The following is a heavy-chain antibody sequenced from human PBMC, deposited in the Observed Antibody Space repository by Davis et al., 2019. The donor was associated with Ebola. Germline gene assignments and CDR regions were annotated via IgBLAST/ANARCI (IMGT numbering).Heavy chain of an antibody. CDR2: ISYDGSNK. CDR1: GLTFSSYA. J-gene: IGHJ6*02. D-gene: IGHD1-26*01. V-gene: IGHV3-30-3*01. CDR3: ARDWYSGSYYYYYGMDV. Sequence: PGGSLRLSCAASGLTFSSYAMHWVRQAPGKGLEWVAVISYDGSNKYYADSVKGRFTISRDNSKNTLYLQMNSLRAEDTAVYYCARDWYSGSYYYYYGMDVWGQGTTVTVSS.